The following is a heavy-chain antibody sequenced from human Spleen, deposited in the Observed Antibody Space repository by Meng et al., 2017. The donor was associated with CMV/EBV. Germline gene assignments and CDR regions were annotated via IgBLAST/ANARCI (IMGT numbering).Heavy chain of an antibody. CDR3: ARNRRYYYGSGSYYNSYYFDY. V-gene: IGHV3-74*01. CDR2: VNDDGSIT. D-gene: IGHD3-10*01. J-gene: IGHJ4*02. CDR1: GFTFSNYW. Sequence: GESLKISCAASGFTFSNYWMHWVRQDPGKGLVWVSLVNDDGSITSYADSVKGRFTIFRDNAKNTLYLQMNSLRAEDTAVFYCARNRRYYYGSGSYYNSYYFDYWGQGALVTVSS.